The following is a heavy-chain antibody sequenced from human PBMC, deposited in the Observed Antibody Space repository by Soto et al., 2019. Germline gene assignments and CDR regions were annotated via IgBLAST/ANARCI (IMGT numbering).Heavy chain of an antibody. J-gene: IGHJ6*03. V-gene: IGHV4-39*01. CDR1: GGSISSSSYY. Sequence: PSETLSLTCTVSGGSISSSSYYWGWIRQPPGKGLEWTGSIYYSGSTYYNPSLKSRVTISVDTSKNQFSLKLSSVTAADTAVYYCARGVLLWFGELSGYMDVWGKGTTVTVSS. CDR2: IYYSGST. D-gene: IGHD3-10*01. CDR3: ARGVLLWFGELSGYMDV.